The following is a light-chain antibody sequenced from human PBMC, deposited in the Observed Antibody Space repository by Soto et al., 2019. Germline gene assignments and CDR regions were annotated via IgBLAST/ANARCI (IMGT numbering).Light chain of an antibody. Sequence: EIVMTQSPATLSVSPGERVTLSCRASQNVDKFLAWYQQRPGQPPRLLIFDSSNRATGIPARFSGTGSETDFTLTISSLEPEDFAVYYCQQRSNWPPAFGPGTKVDIK. V-gene: IGKV3-11*01. CDR2: DSS. J-gene: IGKJ3*01. CDR3: QQRSNWPPA. CDR1: QNVDKF.